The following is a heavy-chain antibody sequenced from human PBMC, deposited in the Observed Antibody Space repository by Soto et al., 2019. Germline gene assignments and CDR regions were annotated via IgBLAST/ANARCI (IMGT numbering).Heavy chain of an antibody. D-gene: IGHD6-13*01. Sequence: QAQVVQSGAEVRKPGSSVKLSCKASEGTFNIYAIAWVRQSPGQGLEWMGGIIPYYNTLNYAQKFQDRVTITADDSTNTVYMELSSLRSDDTAVYFCASGASRWYPYFFDSGAQGTLVTVSS. V-gene: IGHV1-69*01. CDR2: IIPYYNTL. CDR1: EGTFNIYA. CDR3: ASGASRWYPYFFDS. J-gene: IGHJ4*02.